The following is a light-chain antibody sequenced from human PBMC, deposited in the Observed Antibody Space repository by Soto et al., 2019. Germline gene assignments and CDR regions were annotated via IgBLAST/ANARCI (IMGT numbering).Light chain of an antibody. CDR3: QHYGTSRT. J-gene: IGKJ1*01. CDR2: GAS. Sequence: EIVLTQSPGTLSLSPGERATLSCRASQSVSSSFLGWYQQKPGQPPRLLIYGASTRATAIPDRFSGSGSGTDFPLTISRLEPEDSAVYYCQHYGTSRTFGQRTKVEIK. V-gene: IGKV3-20*01. CDR1: QSVSSSF.